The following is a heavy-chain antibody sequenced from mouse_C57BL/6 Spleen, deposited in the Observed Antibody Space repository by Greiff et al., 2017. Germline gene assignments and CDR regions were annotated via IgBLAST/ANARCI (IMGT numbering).Heavy chain of an antibody. V-gene: IGHV1-18*01. CDR1: GYTFTDYN. Sequence: VQLQQSGPELVKPGASVKIPCKASGYTFTDYNMDWVKQSHGKGLEWIGDINPNNGGTIYNQKFKGKATLTVDKSSSTAYMGLRSLTSEDTAVYYCAREGYYGSSLDYWGQGTTLTVSS. D-gene: IGHD1-1*01. CDR3: AREGYYGSSLDY. J-gene: IGHJ2*01. CDR2: INPNNGGT.